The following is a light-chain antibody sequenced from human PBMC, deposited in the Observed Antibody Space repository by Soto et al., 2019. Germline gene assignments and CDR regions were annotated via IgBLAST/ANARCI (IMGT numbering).Light chain of an antibody. CDR1: QSVSSY. J-gene: IGKJ3*01. Sequence: EIVLTQSPATLSLSPGERATLSCRASQSVSSYLAWYQQKPGQAPRLLIYDASNRATGIPARFSGSGSGTDFPLTICSLEPEDFAVYFCQQRSSGTFGPGTKVDIK. V-gene: IGKV3-11*01. CDR3: QQRSSGT. CDR2: DAS.